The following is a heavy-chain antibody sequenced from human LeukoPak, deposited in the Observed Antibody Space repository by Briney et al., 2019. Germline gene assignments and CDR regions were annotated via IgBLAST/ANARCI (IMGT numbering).Heavy chain of an antibody. J-gene: IGHJ4*02. V-gene: IGHV4-61*02. D-gene: IGHD1-1*01. CDR2: IHTSGDT. CDR1: GDSISSGRYY. CDR3: VRDWNGDYFDY. Sequence: SQTLSLTCTVSGDSISSGRYYWTWLRQPAGKALEWIGRIHTSGDTNYSPSLKSRVTISRDASKNQFSLRLNSVAAADTAVYYCVRDWNGDYFDYWGQGTLVSVSS.